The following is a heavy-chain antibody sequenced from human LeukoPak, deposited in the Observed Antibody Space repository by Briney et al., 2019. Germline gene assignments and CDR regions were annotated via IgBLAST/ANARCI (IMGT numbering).Heavy chain of an antibody. V-gene: IGHV3-21*01. CDR2: ISSSSSYI. Sequence: GRSLRLSCAASGFTFSSYSMNWVRQAPGKGLEWVSSISSSSSYIYYADSVKGRFTISRDNAKNSLYLQMNSLRAEDTAVYYCASYSSSSYYYGMDVWGQGTTVTVSS. D-gene: IGHD6-13*01. CDR1: GFTFSSYS. J-gene: IGHJ6*02. CDR3: ASYSSSSYYYGMDV.